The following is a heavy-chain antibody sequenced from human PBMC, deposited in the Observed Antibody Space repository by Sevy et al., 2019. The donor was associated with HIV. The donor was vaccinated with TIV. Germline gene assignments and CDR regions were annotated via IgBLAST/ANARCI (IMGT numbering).Heavy chain of an antibody. CDR3: ARDDGNDYFHY. J-gene: IGHJ4*02. V-gene: IGHV3-7*01. CDR2: IKQDARQK. D-gene: IGHD1-1*01. CDR1: GFTFSKYW. Sequence: GGSLRLSCAASGFTFSKYWMGWVRQAPGKGLEWVANIKQDARQKYYVDSVKGRFTISRDNAKNSLYLQMNSLRAEDTAVYFCARDDGNDYFHYWGQGTLVTVSS.